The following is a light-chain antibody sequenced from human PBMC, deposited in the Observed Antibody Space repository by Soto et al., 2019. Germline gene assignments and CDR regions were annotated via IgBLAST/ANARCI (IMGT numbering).Light chain of an antibody. CDR1: SSNIGAGYD. CDR3: QSYDSSLCGRVVV. CDR2: GNS. V-gene: IGLV1-40*01. J-gene: IGLJ2*01. Sequence: QSVLTQPPSVSGAPGQRVTISCTGSSSNIGAGYDVHWYQQLPGTAPKLLIYGNSNRPSGVPDRFSGSKSGTSASLAITGLQAEDEADYYCQSYDSSLCGRVVVFGGGTKLTVL.